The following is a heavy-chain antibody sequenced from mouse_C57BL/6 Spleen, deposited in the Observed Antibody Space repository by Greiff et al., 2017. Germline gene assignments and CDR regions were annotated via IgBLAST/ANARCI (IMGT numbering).Heavy chain of an antibody. CDR3: ARDGYYLDWYFDV. J-gene: IGHJ1*03. CDR2: ISYDGSN. Sequence: EVKLMESGPGLVKPSQSLSLTCSVTGYSITSGYYWNWIRQFPGNKLEWMGYISYDGSNNYNPSLKNRISITRDTSKNQFFLKLNSVTTEDTATYYCARDGYYLDWYFDVWGTGTTVTVSS. D-gene: IGHD2-3*01. CDR1: GYSITSGYY. V-gene: IGHV3-6*01.